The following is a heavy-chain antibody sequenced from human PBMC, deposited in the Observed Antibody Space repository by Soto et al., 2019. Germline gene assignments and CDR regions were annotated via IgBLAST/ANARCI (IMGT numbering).Heavy chain of an antibody. J-gene: IGHJ5*02. CDR2: IKPDSGDT. V-gene: IGHV1-2*02. Sequence: ASVKVSCKASRYTFTSYDIFWVRQSPGQGLEWMGWIKPDSGDTHYAQNFQGRVTMTRDTSINTAYMELNNLVSDDTAVYYCARRSSTYLNEIIYDPWGQGTLVTVSS. D-gene: IGHD2-15*01. CDR1: RYTFTSYD. CDR3: ARRSSTYLNEIIYDP.